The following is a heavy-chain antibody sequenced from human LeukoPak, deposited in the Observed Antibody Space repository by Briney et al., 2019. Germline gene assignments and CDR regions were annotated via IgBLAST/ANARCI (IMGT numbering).Heavy chain of an antibody. V-gene: IGHV4-61*02. Sequence: SETLSLTCTVSGYSISSGSYYWSWIRQPAGKGLEWIGRIYTSGSTNYNPSLKSRVTISVDTSKNQFSLKLNSVTAADTAVYYCARGVDSIFDYWGQGTLVTVSS. D-gene: IGHD3-22*01. CDR1: GYSISSGSYY. CDR2: IYTSGST. CDR3: ARGVDSIFDY. J-gene: IGHJ4*02.